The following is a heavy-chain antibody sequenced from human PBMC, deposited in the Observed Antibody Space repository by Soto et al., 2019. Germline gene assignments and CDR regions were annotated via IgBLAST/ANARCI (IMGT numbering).Heavy chain of an antibody. CDR3: AKDRSRRITMIVVVIFDY. CDR2: ISGSGGST. CDR1: GFTFSSYA. Sequence: XVSLRLSFAASGFTFSSYAMSWARQAPGKGLEWVSAISGSGGSTYYADSVKGRFTISRDNSKNTLYLQMNSLRAEDTAVYYCAKDRSRRITMIVVVIFDYWGQGTLVTVSS. D-gene: IGHD3-22*01. J-gene: IGHJ4*02. V-gene: IGHV3-23*01.